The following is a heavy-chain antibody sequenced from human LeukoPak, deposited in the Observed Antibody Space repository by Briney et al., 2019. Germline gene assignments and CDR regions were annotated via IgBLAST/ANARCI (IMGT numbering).Heavy chain of an antibody. D-gene: IGHD6-13*01. CDR2: IIPIFGTA. CDR3: ARELGYSSSWNHFDY. J-gene: IGHJ4*02. CDR1: GYTFTSYG. Sequence: GASVKVSCKASGYTFTSYGISWVRQAPGQGLEWMGGIIPIFGTANYAQKFQGRVTITTDESTSTAYMELSSLRSEDTAVYYCARELGYSSSWNHFDYWGQGTLVTVSS. V-gene: IGHV1-69*05.